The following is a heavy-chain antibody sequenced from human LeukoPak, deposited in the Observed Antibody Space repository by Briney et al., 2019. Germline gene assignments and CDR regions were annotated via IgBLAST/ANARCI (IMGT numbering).Heavy chain of an antibody. Sequence: PSETLSLTCAVYGGSFSGYYWSWIRQPPGKGLEWIGEINHSGSTNYNPSLKSRVTISVDTSKNQFSLKLSSVTAADTAVYYCARGRIAARPYYDYWGQGTLVTVSS. D-gene: IGHD6-6*01. CDR1: GGSFSGYY. CDR2: INHSGST. J-gene: IGHJ4*02. CDR3: ARGRIAARPYYDY. V-gene: IGHV4-34*01.